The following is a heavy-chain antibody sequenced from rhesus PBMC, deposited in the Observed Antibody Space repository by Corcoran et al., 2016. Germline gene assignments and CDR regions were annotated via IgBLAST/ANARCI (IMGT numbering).Heavy chain of an antibody. CDR3: ASQRVGAVRTVDS. J-gene: IGHJ4*01. V-gene: IGHV4-80*01. D-gene: IGHD5-24*01. Sequence: QVQLQESGPGLVKPSETLSLSCPVSGASLSPNWWNWIRPSPEKGLEWMGGINGKIGGTNYSPSRKGRVTISKDASKNQFSLKWTSVTAADTAVYYGASQRVGAVRTVDSWGQGVLVTVSS. CDR2: INGKIGGT. CDR1: GASLSPNW.